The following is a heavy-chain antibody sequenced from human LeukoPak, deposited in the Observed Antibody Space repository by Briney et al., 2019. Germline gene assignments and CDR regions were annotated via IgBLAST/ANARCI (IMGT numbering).Heavy chain of an antibody. D-gene: IGHD3-10*01. Sequence: ASVKVSCKASGYILTSYYMHWVRQAPGQGLEWMGIINPSGGSTSYAQKFQGRVTMTRDTSTSTVYMELSSLRSEDTAVYYCARDLSLYGSGSRSFYYYMDVWGKGTTVTVSS. V-gene: IGHV1-46*01. J-gene: IGHJ6*03. CDR1: GYILTSYY. CDR2: INPSGGST. CDR3: ARDLSLYGSGSRSFYYYMDV.